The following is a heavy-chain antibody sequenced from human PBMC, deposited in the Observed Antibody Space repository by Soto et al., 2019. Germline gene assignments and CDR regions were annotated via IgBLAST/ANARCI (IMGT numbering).Heavy chain of an antibody. V-gene: IGHV1-69*08. CDR3: ARDHGRDGYNPNDY. Sequence: QVQLVQSGAEVKKPGSSVKVSCKASGGTFSSYTISWVRQAPGQGLEWMGRIIPILGIANYAQKFQGRVTITADKSTSTAYMERSSLRSEDTAVYYCARDHGRDGYNPNDYWGQGTLVTVSS. CDR2: IIPILGIA. CDR1: GGTFSSYT. J-gene: IGHJ4*02. D-gene: IGHD5-12*01.